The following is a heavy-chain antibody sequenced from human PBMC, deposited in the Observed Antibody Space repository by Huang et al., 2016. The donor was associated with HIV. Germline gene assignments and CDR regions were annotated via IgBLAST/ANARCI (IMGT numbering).Heavy chain of an antibody. Sequence: QLQLQESGPGLVKPSETLSLTCTVSDGSISSSSYYWGWIRQPPGQGLEWIATFFYDGNTYYNPSLKGRVTISVDTAKIQFSLNLSSVTAADTAVYYCAAMVRGVISYFDYWGQGTLVTVSS. J-gene: IGHJ4*02. V-gene: IGHV4-39*01. CDR3: AAMVRGVISYFDY. CDR1: DGSISSSSYY. CDR2: FFYDGNT. D-gene: IGHD3-10*01.